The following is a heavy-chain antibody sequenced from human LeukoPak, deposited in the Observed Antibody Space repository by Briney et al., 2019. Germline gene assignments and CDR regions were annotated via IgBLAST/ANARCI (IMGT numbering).Heavy chain of an antibody. D-gene: IGHD3-3*01. J-gene: IGHJ5*02. CDR2: IYYSGST. CDR3: ARASIKYYDFWSGYRPTDNWFDP. CDR1: GGSISSSSYY. V-gene: IGHV4-39*07. Sequence: SETLSLTCTVSGGSISSSSYYWGWIRQPPGKGLEWIGSIYYSGSTYYNPSLKSRVTISVDTSKNQFSLKLSSVTAADTAVYYCARASIKYYDFWSGYRPTDNWFDPWGQGTLVTVSS.